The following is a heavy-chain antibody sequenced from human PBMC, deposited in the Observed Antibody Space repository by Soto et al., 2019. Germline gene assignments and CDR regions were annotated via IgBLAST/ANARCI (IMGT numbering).Heavy chain of an antibody. Sequence: QVQLVQSGGEVKKPGASVKVSCKTSGYSFTTYGISWVRQAPGQGLEWMGWISGYTGNTNYAQKFQGRVTVTTDTSTSTAYMELTSLRSDDTAVYYGAREGPAPFENSGMDVWGQGSTVAVSS. CDR2: ISGYTGNT. V-gene: IGHV1-18*01. CDR3: AREGPAPFENSGMDV. CDR1: GYSFTTYG. J-gene: IGHJ6*02.